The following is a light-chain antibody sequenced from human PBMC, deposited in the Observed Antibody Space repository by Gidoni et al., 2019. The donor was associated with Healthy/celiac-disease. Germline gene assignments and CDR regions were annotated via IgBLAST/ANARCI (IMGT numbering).Light chain of an antibody. Sequence: QSVLTQPPSVSGAPGQRVTIPCTGSSSNIGAGYDVHWYQQLPGTAPKLLIYGNSNRPSGVPDRFSGSKSGTSASLAITGLQDEDEADYYCQSYDSSLSGYVVFGGGTKLTVL. J-gene: IGLJ2*01. CDR1: SSNIGAGYD. V-gene: IGLV1-40*01. CDR2: GNS. CDR3: QSYDSSLSGYVV.